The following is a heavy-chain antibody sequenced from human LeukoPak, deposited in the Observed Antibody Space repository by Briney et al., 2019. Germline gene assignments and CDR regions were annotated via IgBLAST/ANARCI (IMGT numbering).Heavy chain of an antibody. V-gene: IGHV3-21*01. CDR2: ISSGSSYI. J-gene: IGHJ4*02. D-gene: IGHD1-7*01. CDR1: GFTFSRSS. Sequence: GGSLRLSCAASGFTFSRSSMNWVRQAPGKWLEWVPSISSGSSYIYYADPLKGRFTVSRDNAKNSLYLQMNSLRAEDTAVYYCASERYNWNYAFDYRGQGILVTVSS. CDR3: ASERYNWNYAFDY.